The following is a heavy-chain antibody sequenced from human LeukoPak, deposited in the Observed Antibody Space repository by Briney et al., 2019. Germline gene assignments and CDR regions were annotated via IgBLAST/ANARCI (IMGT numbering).Heavy chain of an antibody. J-gene: IGHJ5*02. V-gene: IGHV1-2*02. CDR1: GYAFTGYY. CDR2: INPNSGGT. CDR3: ARGGGWGSAPRFDP. Sequence: ASVKVSCKASGYAFTGYYMHWVRQAPGQGLEWMGWINPNSGGTNYAQKFQGRVTMTRDTSISTAYMELSRLRSDDTAVYYCARGGGWGSAPRFDPWGQGTLVTVSS. D-gene: IGHD7-27*01.